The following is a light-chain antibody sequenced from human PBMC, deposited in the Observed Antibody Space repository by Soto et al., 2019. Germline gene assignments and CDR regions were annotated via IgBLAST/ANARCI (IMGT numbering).Light chain of an antibody. J-gene: IGKJ1*01. CDR2: DVS. CDR3: QQYGSSPT. CDR1: QSVSSSY. Sequence: EIVLTQSPGTLSLSPGERATLSCRSSQSVSSSYLAWYQHKPGQAPRLLIYDVSSRATGIPDRFSGSVSGTDFTLTISRLDPDDFAVYYCQQYGSSPTFGQGTKVEIK. V-gene: IGKV3-20*01.